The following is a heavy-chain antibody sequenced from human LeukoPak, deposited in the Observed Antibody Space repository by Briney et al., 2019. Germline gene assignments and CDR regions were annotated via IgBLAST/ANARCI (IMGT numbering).Heavy chain of an antibody. Sequence: EGSLRLSCAASGFTFSDYYMSWIRQAPGKGLEWVSYISSSGSAIYYADSVKGRFTISRDNAKNSLYLQVNSLRAEDTAVYYCARKRNSYFDYWGQGTLVTVSS. CDR3: ARKRNSYFDY. J-gene: IGHJ4*02. CDR2: ISSSGSAI. V-gene: IGHV3-11*01. D-gene: IGHD1-14*01. CDR1: GFTFSDYY.